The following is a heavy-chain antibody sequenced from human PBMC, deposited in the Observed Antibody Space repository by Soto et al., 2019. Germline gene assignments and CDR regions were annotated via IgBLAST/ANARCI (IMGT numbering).Heavy chain of an antibody. D-gene: IGHD3-3*01. J-gene: IGHJ4*02. V-gene: IGHV1-69*13. Sequence: ASVKVSCKASGGTFSSYAISWVRQAPGQGLEWMGGIIPIFGTANYAQKFQGRVTITADESTSTAYMELSSLRSEDTAVYYCARVPITIFGATIYYFDYWGQGTLVTVSS. CDR2: IIPIFGTA. CDR1: GGTFSSYA. CDR3: ARVPITIFGATIYYFDY.